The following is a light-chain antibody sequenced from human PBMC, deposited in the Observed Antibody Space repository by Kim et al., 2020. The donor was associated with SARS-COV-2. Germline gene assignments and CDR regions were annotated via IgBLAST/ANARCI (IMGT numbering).Light chain of an antibody. CDR1: SLRSYY. V-gene: IGLV3-19*01. CDR2: GKN. CDR3: NSRGSNDNVL. J-gene: IGLJ2*01. Sequence: VALGQTARITCQGDSLRSYYATSYQQKPGQAPIVVIYGKNNRPSGIPDRFSGSSSGDTASLTITGTQAGDEADYYCNSRGSNDNVLFGGGTQLTVL.